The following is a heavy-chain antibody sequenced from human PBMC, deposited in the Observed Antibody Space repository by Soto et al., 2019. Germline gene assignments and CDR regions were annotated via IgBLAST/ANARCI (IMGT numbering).Heavy chain of an antibody. J-gene: IGHJ4*02. V-gene: IGHV3-30*04. CDR3: ARGPIGDAAMVTNYFDY. CDR1: GFTFSNYA. CDR2: QSFDGNNI. D-gene: IGHD5-18*01. Sequence: PGGSLRLSCAASGFTFSNYAIHWVRQAPGKGLEWVAVQSFDGNNIHYADSVKGRFTVSRDNSKNTLFLQMNSLRPEDTALYYCARGPIGDAAMVTNYFDYWGQGTLVTVSS.